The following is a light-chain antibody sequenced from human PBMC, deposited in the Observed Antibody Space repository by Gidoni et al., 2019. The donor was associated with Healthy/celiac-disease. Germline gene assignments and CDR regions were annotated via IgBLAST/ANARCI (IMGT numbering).Light chain of an antibody. V-gene: IGKV3-15*01. CDR1: HSVSSN. CDR3: QQYNNWPPMYT. J-gene: IGKJ2*01. CDR2: GAS. Sequence: EIVMTQSPATLSVSPGERATLSCRASHSVSSNLAWYQQKPGQAPRLLIYGASTRATGIPARFSGSGSGTGFTLTISSLQSEDFAVYYCQQYNNWPPMYTFGQXTKLEIK.